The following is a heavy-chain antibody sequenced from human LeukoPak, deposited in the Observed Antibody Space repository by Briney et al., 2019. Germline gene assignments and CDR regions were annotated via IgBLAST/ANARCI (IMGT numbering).Heavy chain of an antibody. D-gene: IGHD2-2*01. V-gene: IGHV4-34*01. CDR3: ARGPIGYCSSTSCSRPYYGMDV. Sequence: PSETLSLTCAVYGGSFSGYYWSWLRQPPGKGLEWIGEINHSGSTNYNPSLKSRVTISVDTSKNQFSLKLSSVTAADTAVYYCARGPIGYCSSTSCSRPYYGMDVWGQGTTVTVSS. J-gene: IGHJ6*02. CDR2: INHSGST. CDR1: GGSFSGYY.